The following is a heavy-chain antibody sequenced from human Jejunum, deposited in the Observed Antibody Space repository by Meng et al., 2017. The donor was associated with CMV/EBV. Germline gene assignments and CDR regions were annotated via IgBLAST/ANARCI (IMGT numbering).Heavy chain of an antibody. V-gene: IGHV3-74*01. CDR2: INSDGTIT. Sequence: GFTLRDYYMHWVRQAPGKGLLWVSRINSDGTITYYADSVEGRFTISRDNTKNTLYLQMNSLRAEDTATYFCARGGYDFWTDYFHYWGQGTLVTVPQ. J-gene: IGHJ4*02. D-gene: IGHD3-3*01. CDR1: GFTLRDYY. CDR3: ARGGYDFWTDYFHY.